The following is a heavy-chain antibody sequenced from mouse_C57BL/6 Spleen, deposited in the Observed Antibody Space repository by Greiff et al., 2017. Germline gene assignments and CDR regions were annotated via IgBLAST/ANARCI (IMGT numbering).Heavy chain of an antibody. J-gene: IGHJ2*01. CDR1: GYTFTSYW. D-gene: IGHD2-5*01. CDR2: IHPNSGST. Sequence: QVQLQQPGAELVKPGASVKLSCKASGYTFTSYWMHWVKQRPGQGLEWIGMIHPNSGSTNYNAKFKSKATLTVDKSSSTAYMQLSSLTSEDSAVYYCAREGYSNYFDYWSQGTPLTVSS. CDR3: AREGYSNYFDY. V-gene: IGHV1-64*01.